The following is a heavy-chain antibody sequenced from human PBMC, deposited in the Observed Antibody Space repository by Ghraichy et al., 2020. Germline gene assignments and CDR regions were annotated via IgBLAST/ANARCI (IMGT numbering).Heavy chain of an antibody. J-gene: IGHJ5*02. Sequence: GGSLRLSCVASGFNLHSHAMAWVRQAPGKRLEWVSAMDDSNYRVDYADSLRGRFTVSRVQGNNTMFLQMNDLTVDDTALYYCARGGRYAAGFFDPWGQGTLVTVSP. D-gene: IGHD3-16*02. CDR3: ARGGRYAAGFFDP. CDR2: MDDSNYRV. V-gene: IGHV3-23*01. CDR1: GFNLHSHA.